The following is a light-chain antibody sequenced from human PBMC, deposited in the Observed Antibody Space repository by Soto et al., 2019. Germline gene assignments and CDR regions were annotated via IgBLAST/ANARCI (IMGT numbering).Light chain of an antibody. CDR1: SNDVGNYYL. CDR3: CSYAGVAASYV. V-gene: IGLV2-23*02. CDR2: EVT. Sequence: QSVLNQPASVFASPGQAITISCTGTSNDVGNYYLVSWYQQHPGKAPQLMIYEVTKRPSGVTDRFSGSKSDNTASLTISGLQAEDEADYYCCSYAGVAASYVFGTGTKVPVL. J-gene: IGLJ1*01.